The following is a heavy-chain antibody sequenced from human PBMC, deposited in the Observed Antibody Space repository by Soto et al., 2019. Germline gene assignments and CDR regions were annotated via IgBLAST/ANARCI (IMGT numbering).Heavy chain of an antibody. J-gene: IGHJ6*03. Sequence: PSQTLSLTCAISGDSVSSNSAAWNWIRQSPSRGLEWLGRTYYRSKWYNDYAVSVKSRITINPDTSKNQFSLQLNSVTPEDTAVYYCARDRYCSGGSCYYGDYYMDVWGKGTTVTVSS. CDR2: TYYRSKWYN. V-gene: IGHV6-1*01. CDR1: GDSVSSNSAA. D-gene: IGHD2-15*01. CDR3: ARDRYCSGGSCYYGDYYMDV.